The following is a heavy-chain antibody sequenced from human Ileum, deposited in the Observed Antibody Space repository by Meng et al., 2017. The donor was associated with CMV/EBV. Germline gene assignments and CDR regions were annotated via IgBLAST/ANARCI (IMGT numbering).Heavy chain of an antibody. CDR2: IYHRGST. D-gene: IGHD4-17*01. Sequence: LRLSCSVSGGSINSGDYYWSWIRQPPGKGLEWIGYIYHRGSTNYNPSLKSRVTISVDTSKNQFSLKLSSVTAADTAVYYCARENGDFDYWGQGALVTVSS. J-gene: IGHJ4*02. CDR1: GGSINSGDYY. V-gene: IGHV4-30-4*08. CDR3: ARENGDFDY.